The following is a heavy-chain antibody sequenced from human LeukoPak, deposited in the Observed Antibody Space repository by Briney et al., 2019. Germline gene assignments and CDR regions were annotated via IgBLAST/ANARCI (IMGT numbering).Heavy chain of an antibody. D-gene: IGHD3-10*01. CDR2: ISGSGGST. CDR3: ARRPGITMVRGVSPPFGY. J-gene: IGHJ4*02. Sequence: GGSLRLSCTASGFTFGNYAMSWVRQAPGKGLEWVSAISGSGGSTYYADSVKGRFTISRDNSKNTLYLQMNSLRAEDTAVYYCARRPGITMVRGVSPPFGYWGQGTLVTVSS. V-gene: IGHV3-23*01. CDR1: GFTFGNYA.